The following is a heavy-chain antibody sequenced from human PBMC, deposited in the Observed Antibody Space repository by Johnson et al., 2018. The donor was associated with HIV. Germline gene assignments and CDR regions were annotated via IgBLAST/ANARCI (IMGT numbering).Heavy chain of an antibody. V-gene: IGHV3-20*04. J-gene: IGHJ3*02. CDR3: ARYGISFVGATTVKWAFDI. CDR2: INWHGGST. CDR1: GFTFDDYG. D-gene: IGHD1-26*01. Sequence: VQLVESGGGVVQPGRSLRLSCAASGFTFDDYGMSWVRQAPGKGLEWVSGINWHGGSTAYADSVKGRFTISRDNSKNTLYLQMNSLRAEDTAVYYCARYGISFVGATTVKWAFDIWGQGTMVTVSS.